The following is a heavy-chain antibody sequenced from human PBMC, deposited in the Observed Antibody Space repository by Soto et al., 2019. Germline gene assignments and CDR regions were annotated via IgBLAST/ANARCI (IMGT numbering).Heavy chain of an antibody. CDR1: GGSISRGGYS. CDR2: IYHSGST. D-gene: IGHD3-10*01. J-gene: IGHJ4*02. CDR3: ARERGSKFDY. V-gene: IGHV4-30-2*01. Sequence: QLQLQASGSGLVKPSQILSLTCAVSGGSISRGGYSWSWIRQPPGKGLEWIGYIYHSGSTYYNPSLKSRGTISVDRSKNQFSMKLSSVTAADTAVYYCARERGSKFDYGGKGTLVTVSS.